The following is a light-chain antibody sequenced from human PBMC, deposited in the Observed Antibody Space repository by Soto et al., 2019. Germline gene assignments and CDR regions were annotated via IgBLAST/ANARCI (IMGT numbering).Light chain of an antibody. CDR2: DVS. CDR1: SSDVGGYNY. CDR3: SSYTSSSPL. V-gene: IGLV2-14*01. J-gene: IGLJ2*01. Sequence: QSALTQPASVSGSPGLSITISCTGTSSDVGGYNYVSWYQQHPGKAPKLMIYDVSNRPSGVSNRFSGSKSGNTASLTISGLQAEDEADYYCSSYTSSSPLFGGGTKLTVL.